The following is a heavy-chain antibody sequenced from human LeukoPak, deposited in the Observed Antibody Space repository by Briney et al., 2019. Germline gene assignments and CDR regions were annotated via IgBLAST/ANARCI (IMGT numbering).Heavy chain of an antibody. D-gene: IGHD3-9*01. J-gene: IGHJ4*02. CDR3: ARDYDILTGYSKGDY. CDR1: GYTFTSYY. Sequence: ASVKVSCKASGYTFTSYYMHWVRQAPGQGLEWMGIINPSGGSTSYAQKFQGRVTMTRDISTSTAYMELRSLRSDDTAVYYCARDYDILTGYSKGDYWGQGTLVTVSS. V-gene: IGHV1-46*01. CDR2: INPSGGST.